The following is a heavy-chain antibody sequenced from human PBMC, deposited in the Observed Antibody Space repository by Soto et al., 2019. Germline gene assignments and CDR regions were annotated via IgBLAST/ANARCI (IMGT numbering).Heavy chain of an antibody. CDR2: INPNSGGT. CDR1: GYTFTGYY. D-gene: IGHD3-10*02. CDR3: ARGVCSGRYYNQFIWFDP. Sequence: ASVKVSCKASGYTFTGYYMHWVRQAPGQGLEWMGWINPNSGGTNYAQKFQGWVTMTRDTSISTAYMELSRLRSDDTAVYYRARGVCSGRYYNQFIWFDPWGQGTLVTVSS. V-gene: IGHV1-2*04. J-gene: IGHJ5*02.